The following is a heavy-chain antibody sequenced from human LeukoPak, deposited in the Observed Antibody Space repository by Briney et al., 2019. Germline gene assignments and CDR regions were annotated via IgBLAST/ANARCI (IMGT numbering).Heavy chain of an antibody. V-gene: IGHV1-69*13. J-gene: IGHJ4*02. CDR2: IIPIFGTA. CDR3: ASTPGYSSGWYAPDY. CDR1: GGTFSSYA. Sequence: ASVKVSCKASGGTFSSYAISWVRQAPGQGLEWMGGIIPIFGTANYAQKFQGRVTITADESTSTAYIELSSLRSEDTAVYYCASTPGYSSGWYAPDYWGQGTLVTVSS. D-gene: IGHD6-19*01.